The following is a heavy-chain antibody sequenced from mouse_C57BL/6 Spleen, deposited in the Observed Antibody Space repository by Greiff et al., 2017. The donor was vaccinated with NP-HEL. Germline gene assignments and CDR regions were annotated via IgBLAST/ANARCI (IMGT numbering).Heavy chain of an antibody. V-gene: IGHV1-52*01. J-gene: IGHJ2*01. CDR1: GYTFTSYW. CDR2: IDPSDSET. D-gene: IGHD4-1*01. CDR3: ARGWDVGYLDD. Sequence: QVQLQQPGAELVRPGSSVKLSCKASGYTFTSYWMHWVKQRPIQGLEWIGNIDPSDSETHYNQKFKDKATLTVDKSSSTAYMQLSSLTAEDSAVYYCARGWDVGYLDDWGQGTTLTVSA.